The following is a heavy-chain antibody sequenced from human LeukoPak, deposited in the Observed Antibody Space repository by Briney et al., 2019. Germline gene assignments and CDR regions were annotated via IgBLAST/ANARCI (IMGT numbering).Heavy chain of an antibody. D-gene: IGHD1-26*01. J-gene: IGHJ4*02. Sequence: GGSLRLSCAASGFTFSSYGMHWVRQAPGKGLEWVAVISYDGSNKYYADSVKGRFTISRDNSKNTLYLQMNSLSAEDTAVYYCAKGRGSANSGGNYWGQGTLVTVSS. V-gene: IGHV3-30*18. CDR1: GFTFSSYG. CDR3: AKGRGSANSGGNY. CDR2: ISYDGSNK.